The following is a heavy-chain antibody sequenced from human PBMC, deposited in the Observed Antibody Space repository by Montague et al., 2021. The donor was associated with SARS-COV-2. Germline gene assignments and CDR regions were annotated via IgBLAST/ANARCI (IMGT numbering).Heavy chain of an antibody. CDR2: IYYSGST. CDR1: GGSISNYY. D-gene: IGHD3-22*01. J-gene: IGHJ6*02. V-gene: IGHV4-59*01. CDR3: ARGGGYYNYGLDV. Sequence: SETLSLTCTVSGGSISNYYWSWIRQPPGRGLEWIGYIYYSGSTDYSPSLKSRVTISRDTSKNQFSLKVTSVTAADTAVYYCARGGGYYNYGLDVWGPGATVTVSS.